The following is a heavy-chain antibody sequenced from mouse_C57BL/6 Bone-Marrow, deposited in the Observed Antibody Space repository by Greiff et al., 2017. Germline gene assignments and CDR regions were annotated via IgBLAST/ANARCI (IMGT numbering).Heavy chain of an antibody. CDR3: ARNFYYGSLYYYAMDY. CDR2: IWTGGGT. Sequence: VKLMESGPGLVAPSQSLSITCTVSGFSLTSYAISWVRQPPGKGLEWLGVIWTGGGTNYNSALKSRLSISKDNSKSQVFLKMNSLQTDDTARYYCARNFYYGSLYYYAMDYWGQGTSVTVSS. J-gene: IGHJ4*01. D-gene: IGHD1-1*01. V-gene: IGHV2-9-1*01. CDR1: GFSLTSYA.